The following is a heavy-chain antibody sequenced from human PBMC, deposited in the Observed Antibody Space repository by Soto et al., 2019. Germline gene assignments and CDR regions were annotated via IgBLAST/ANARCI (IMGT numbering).Heavy chain of an antibody. Sequence: QVQLVESGGGLVKPGGSLRLSCAASGFTFSDYYMSWIRQAPGKGLEWVSYISSSSSYTNYADSVKGRFTISRDNAKNSLYLQMNSLRAEDTAVYYCARVEGVAAAGTPPYFDYWGQGTLVTVSS. D-gene: IGHD6-13*01. CDR1: GFTFSDYY. CDR3: ARVEGVAAAGTPPYFDY. V-gene: IGHV3-11*06. CDR2: ISSSSSYT. J-gene: IGHJ4*02.